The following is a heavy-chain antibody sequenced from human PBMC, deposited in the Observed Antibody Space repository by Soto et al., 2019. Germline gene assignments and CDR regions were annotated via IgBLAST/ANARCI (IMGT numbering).Heavy chain of an antibody. CDR2: IWYDGSNK. CDR3: ARDHSSSWN. V-gene: IGHV3-33*01. CDR1: GFTFSSYG. Sequence: QVQLVESGGGVVQPGRSLRLSCAASGFTFSSYGMHWVRQAPGEGLEWVAVIWYDGSNKYYADSVKGRFTISRDNSKNTLYLQMNSLRAEDTAVYYCARDHSSSWNWGQGTLVTVSS. J-gene: IGHJ4*02. D-gene: IGHD6-13*01.